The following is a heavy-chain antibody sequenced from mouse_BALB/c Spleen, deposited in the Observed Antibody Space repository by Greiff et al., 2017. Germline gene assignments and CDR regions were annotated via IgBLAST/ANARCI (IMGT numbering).Heavy chain of an antibody. J-gene: IGHJ1*01. CDR2: IYPGDGDT. V-gene: IGHV1-82*01. D-gene: IGHD2-10*02. CDR1: GYAFSSSW. Sequence: VQLQQSGPELVKPGASVKISCKASGYAFSSSWMNWVKQRPGQGLEWIGRIYPGDGDTNYNGKFKGKATLTADKSSSTAYMQLSSLTSVDSAVYFCAREYGNYVGYFDVWGAGTTVTVSS. CDR3: AREYGNYVGYFDV.